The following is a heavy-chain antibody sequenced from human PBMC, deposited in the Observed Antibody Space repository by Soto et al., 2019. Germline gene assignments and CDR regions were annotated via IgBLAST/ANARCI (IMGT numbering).Heavy chain of an antibody. Sequence: QVQLVESGGGVVQPGRSLRLSCAASGFTFSSYAMHWVRQAPGKGLEWVAVISYDGSNKYYADSVKGRFTISRDNSKNTRYLQMNSLRAEDTAVYYCARDPYYYDSSGYGGWFDPWGQGTLVTVSS. V-gene: IGHV3-30-3*01. J-gene: IGHJ5*02. CDR1: GFTFSSYA. CDR3: ARDPYYYDSSGYGGWFDP. CDR2: ISYDGSNK. D-gene: IGHD3-22*01.